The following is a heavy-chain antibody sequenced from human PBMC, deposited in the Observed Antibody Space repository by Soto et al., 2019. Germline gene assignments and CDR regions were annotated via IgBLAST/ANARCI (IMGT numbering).Heavy chain of an antibody. D-gene: IGHD4-17*01. CDR3: AREFGMTTVTTIV. V-gene: IGHV3-21*01. J-gene: IGHJ4*02. CDR2: ISSSSSYI. Sequence: GGSLRLSCAASGFTFSSYSMNWVRQAPGKGLEWVSSISSSSSYIYYADSVKGRFTISRDNAKNSLYLQMNSLRAEDTAVYYCAREFGMTTVTTIVWGQGTLVTVSS. CDR1: GFTFSSYS.